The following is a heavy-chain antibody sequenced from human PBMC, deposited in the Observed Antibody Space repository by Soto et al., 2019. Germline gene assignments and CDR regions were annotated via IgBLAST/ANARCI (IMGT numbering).Heavy chain of an antibody. CDR3: ATDKLGYCSDGRCYRPGYFEN. V-gene: IGHV3-48*01. Sequence: GGSLRLSCAASGFTFNIYSMNWVRQAPGKGLEWVSYISGSSSTTYYADSVKGRFTISRDNAKNSLYPQMNSLRAEDTAVYYCATDKLGYCSDGRCYRPGYFENWGQGTPVTVSS. CDR1: GFTFNIYS. CDR2: ISGSSSTT. D-gene: IGHD2-15*01. J-gene: IGHJ4*02.